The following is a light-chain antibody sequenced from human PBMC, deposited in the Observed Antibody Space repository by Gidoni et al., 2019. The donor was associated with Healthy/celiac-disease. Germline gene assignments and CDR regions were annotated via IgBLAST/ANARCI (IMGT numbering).Light chain of an antibody. V-gene: IGKV1-27*01. J-gene: IGKJ5*01. CDR2: AAS. CDR3: QKYNSALIT. Sequence: DIQITQSPSSLSASVGDRDTITCRARQGISHYLAWYQQKPGKVPKLLIYAASTLQSGVPSRFSGSGSATYSTLTISRLPPEDVATYCCQKYNSALITFGPGTRLEIK. CDR1: QGISHY.